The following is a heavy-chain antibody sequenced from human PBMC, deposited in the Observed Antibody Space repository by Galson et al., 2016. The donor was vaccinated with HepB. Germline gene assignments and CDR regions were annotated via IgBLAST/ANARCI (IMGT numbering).Heavy chain of an antibody. J-gene: IGHJ5*02. CDR3: VADVARWGGGSYPGP. Sequence: SVKVSCKAARFRFASSTVQWVRQAREQRLEWIGWIVVGDGQTKYAQRFREGVTITRDMSRDTVYMELSSLRSDDTAVYYCVADVARWGGGSYPGPWGQGTLVTVSS. D-gene: IGHD1-26*01. CDR1: RFRFASST. CDR2: IVVGDGQT. V-gene: IGHV1-58*01.